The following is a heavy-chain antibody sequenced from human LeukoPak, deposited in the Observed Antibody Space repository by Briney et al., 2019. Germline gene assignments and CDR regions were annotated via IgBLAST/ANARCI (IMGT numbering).Heavy chain of an antibody. J-gene: IGHJ4*02. D-gene: IGHD4-23*01. CDR2: INPSGGST. CDR1: GYTFARYY. V-gene: IGHV1-46*01. Sequence: ASVKVSCKASGYTFARYYIHWVRQAPGQGLEWMGIINPSGGSTTFSPKFQGRITLTRDTSTNTVYLDLSSLRSEDTAVYYCARDGDYHGNSVHFDYWGQGTQVTVSS. CDR3: ARDGDYHGNSVHFDY.